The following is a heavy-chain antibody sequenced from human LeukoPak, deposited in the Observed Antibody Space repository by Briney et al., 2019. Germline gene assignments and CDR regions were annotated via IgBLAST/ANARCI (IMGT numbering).Heavy chain of an antibody. J-gene: IGHJ3*02. CDR1: GFTVSSNY. V-gene: IGHV3-53*01. Sequence: GGSLRLSCAASGFTVSSNYMSWVRQAPGKGLEWVSVIYSGGSTYYADSVKGRFTTSRDNSKNTLYLQMNSLRAEDTAVYYCARALPYTRGAFDIWGQGTMVTVSS. CDR2: IYSGGST. CDR3: ARALPYTRGAFDI. D-gene: IGHD2-2*02.